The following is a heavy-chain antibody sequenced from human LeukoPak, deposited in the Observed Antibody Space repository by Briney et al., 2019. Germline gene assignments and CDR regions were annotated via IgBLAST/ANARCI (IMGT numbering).Heavy chain of an antibody. CDR3: ARENNSGWYRKAAFDY. Sequence: ASVKVSCKASGYTFTGYYIHWVRQAPGQGLEWMGWINPNGGGTNYAQNFQGRVTMTRDTSISTAYMELSRLRSGDTAIYYCARENNSGWYRKAAFDYWGQGTLVTVTS. CDR1: GYTFTGYY. D-gene: IGHD6-19*01. V-gene: IGHV1-2*02. J-gene: IGHJ4*02. CDR2: INPNGGGT.